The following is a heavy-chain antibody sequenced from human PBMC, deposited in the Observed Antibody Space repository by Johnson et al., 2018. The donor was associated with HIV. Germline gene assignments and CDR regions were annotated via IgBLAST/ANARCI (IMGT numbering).Heavy chain of an antibody. D-gene: IGHD3-10*01. Sequence: VQLVESGGGLVQPGRSLRLSCAASGFTFSIYWMSWVRQAPGKGLEWVANIKQDGSERYYVDSVKGRFTISRDNAKNSLYLQMNSLRAEDTAVYYCAGGYGSGSGDAFDIWGQGTMVTVSS. CDR2: IKQDGSER. V-gene: IGHV3-7*04. CDR1: GFTFSIYW. J-gene: IGHJ3*02. CDR3: AGGYGSGSGDAFDI.